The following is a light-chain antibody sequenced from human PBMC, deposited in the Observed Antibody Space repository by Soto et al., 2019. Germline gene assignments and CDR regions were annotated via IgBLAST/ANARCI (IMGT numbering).Light chain of an antibody. J-gene: IGKJ5*01. CDR3: QQHRSWPPIT. CDR1: QSVNNY. CDR2: AAS. Sequence: PGESATLSCRASQSVNNYLYWYQQNPGQAPRLIISAASNRATGIPARFSGSGSETDFTLTITNLEPEDFAVYYCQQHRSWPPITFGQGTRLEIK. V-gene: IGKV3-11*01.